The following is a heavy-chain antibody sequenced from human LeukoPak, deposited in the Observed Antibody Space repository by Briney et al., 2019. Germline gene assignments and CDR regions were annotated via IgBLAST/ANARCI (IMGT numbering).Heavy chain of an antibody. Sequence: PGGSLRLSCAASGFTFSSYWMHWVRQAPGKGLVWVSRINSDGSSTSYADPVKGRFTISRDNAKNTLYLQMNSLSAEDTAVYYCARVGNYYDSSGYYYWGQGTLVTVSS. CDR3: ARVGNYYDSSGYYY. J-gene: IGHJ4*02. V-gene: IGHV3-74*01. CDR1: GFTFSSYW. CDR2: INSDGSST. D-gene: IGHD3-22*01.